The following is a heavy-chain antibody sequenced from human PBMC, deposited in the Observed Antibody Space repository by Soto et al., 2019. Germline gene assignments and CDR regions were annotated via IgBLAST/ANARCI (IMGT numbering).Heavy chain of an antibody. V-gene: IGHV4-59*01. J-gene: IGHJ4*02. CDR3: ARVVDIVATILDY. CDR2: IYYSGST. Sequence: PSETLSLTCTVSGGSISSYYWSWIRQPPGKGLEWIGYIYYSGSTNYNPSLKSRVTISVDTSKNQFSLKLSSVTAADTAVYYCARVVDIVATILDYWGQGTLVTVSS. D-gene: IGHD5-12*01. CDR1: GGSISSYY.